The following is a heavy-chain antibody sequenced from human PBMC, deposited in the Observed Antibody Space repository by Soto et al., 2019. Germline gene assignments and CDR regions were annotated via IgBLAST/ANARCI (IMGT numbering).Heavy chain of an antibody. J-gene: IGHJ4*02. D-gene: IGHD1-26*01. CDR1: GFSFGDYA. Sequence: PGGSLRLSCTTSGFSFGDYAMNWVRQAPGKGLEWVGFIRGKAYGGTPEYAASAKGRFTISAGDSKNIAYLQMNSLKTEDTAVYFCTRSGTVTTGYYFDSWGQGTLVTVSS. CDR3: TRSGTVTTGYYFDS. CDR2: IRGKAYGGTP. V-gene: IGHV3-49*04.